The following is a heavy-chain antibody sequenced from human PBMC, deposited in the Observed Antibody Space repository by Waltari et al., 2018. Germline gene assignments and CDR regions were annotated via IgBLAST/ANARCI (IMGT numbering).Heavy chain of an antibody. CDR3: ARNIYIYNFDAFDI. CDR1: GFSLSTYT. D-gene: IGHD1-1*01. Sequence: EVQLVESGGGLVKPGGSLRLSCAASGFSLSTYTMNWVRQAPGKGLEWVSSISTTGNYMYYGDSVKGRFTISRDSARNSLYLQMHSLRAEDTAIYYCARNIYIYNFDAFDIWGQGTMVTVSS. CDR2: ISTTGNYM. J-gene: IGHJ3*02. V-gene: IGHV3-21*02.